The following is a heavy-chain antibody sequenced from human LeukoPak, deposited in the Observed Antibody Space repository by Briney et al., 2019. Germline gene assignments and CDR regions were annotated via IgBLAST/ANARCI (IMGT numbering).Heavy chain of an antibody. CDR2: IYYSGST. Sequence: SETLSLTCTVSGGSISSSSYYWGWIRQPPGKGLEWIGSIYYSGSTYYNPSLKSRVTISVDTSRNQFSLKLSSVTAADTAVYYCASRPSITIFGVVIIPHLYYFDYWGQGTLVTVSS. D-gene: IGHD3-3*01. CDR3: ASRPSITIFGVVIIPHLYYFDY. V-gene: IGHV4-39*01. J-gene: IGHJ4*02. CDR1: GGSISSSSYY.